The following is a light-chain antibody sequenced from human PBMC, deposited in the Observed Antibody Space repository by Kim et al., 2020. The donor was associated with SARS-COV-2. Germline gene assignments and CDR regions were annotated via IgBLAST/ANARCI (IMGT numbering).Light chain of an antibody. Sequence: VALGQTVRITCQGDSLRSYYATWYQQKPGQAPILVIYGKNNRPSGIPDRFSGSSSGNTASLTITGTQAGDEADYYCNSRDSNDNVVFSGGTKVTVL. CDR1: SLRSYY. V-gene: IGLV3-19*01. CDR2: GKN. J-gene: IGLJ2*01. CDR3: NSRDSNDNVV.